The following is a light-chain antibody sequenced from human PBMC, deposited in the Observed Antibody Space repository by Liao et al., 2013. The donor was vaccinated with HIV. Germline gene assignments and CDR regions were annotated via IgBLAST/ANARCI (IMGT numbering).Light chain of an antibody. CDR3: QAWDSSTEVYV. V-gene: IGLV3-1*01. J-gene: IGLJ1*01. Sequence: SYELTQPPSVPVSPGQTASITCSGDKVGDKYACWYQQKPGQSPVLVIYQDSKRPSGIPERFSGSNSGNTATLTISGTQAMDEADYYCQAWDSSTEVYVFGTGTKVTVL. CDR1: KVGDKY. CDR2: QDS.